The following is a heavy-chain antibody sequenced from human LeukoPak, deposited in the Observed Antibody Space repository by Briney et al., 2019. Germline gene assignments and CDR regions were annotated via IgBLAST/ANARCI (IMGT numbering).Heavy chain of an antibody. D-gene: IGHD6-19*01. CDR3: ARGGSGWTARFYYYYYMDV. V-gene: IGHV4-59*01. CDR2: IYNSGST. CDR1: GGSISSYF. Sequence: PSETLSLTYTVSGGSISSYFWSWIRQPPGKGLEWIGYIYNSGSTNYNPSLKSRVTISMDTSKNQFSLKLSSVTAADTAVYYCARGGSGWTARFYYYYYMDVWGKGTTVTISS. J-gene: IGHJ6*03.